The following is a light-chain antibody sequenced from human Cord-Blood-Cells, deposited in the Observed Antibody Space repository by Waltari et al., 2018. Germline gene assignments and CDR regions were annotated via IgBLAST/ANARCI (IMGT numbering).Light chain of an antibody. CDR3: CSYAGSYTWV. CDR2: DGS. Sequence: QSALTQPRSVSGSPGQSVTISCTGTSSDAGGYNYVSWYQQHPGKAPKLMIYDGSKRPSGVPDRFSDSKSGNTAALTISGLQAEDEADYYCCSYAGSYTWVFGGGTKLTVL. V-gene: IGLV2-11*01. J-gene: IGLJ3*02. CDR1: SSDAGGYNY.